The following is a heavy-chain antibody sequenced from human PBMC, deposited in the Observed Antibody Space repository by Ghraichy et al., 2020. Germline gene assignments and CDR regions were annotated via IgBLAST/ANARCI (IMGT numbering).Heavy chain of an antibody. Sequence: ASVKVSCKASGYTFTNYGISWVRQAPGQGLEWMGWISAYSGNTNYAQKLQGRVTMTTDTSTSTAYMELRSLRYDDTAVYYCARVFTFGGVRVRLGWFDPWGQGTLVTVSS. CDR3: ARVFTFGGVRVRLGWFDP. D-gene: IGHD3-16*01. V-gene: IGHV1-18*01. CDR1: GYTFTNYG. CDR2: ISAYSGNT. J-gene: IGHJ5*02.